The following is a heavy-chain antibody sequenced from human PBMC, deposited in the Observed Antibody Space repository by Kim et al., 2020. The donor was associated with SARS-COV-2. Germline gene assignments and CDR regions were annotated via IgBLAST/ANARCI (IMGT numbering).Heavy chain of an antibody. D-gene: IGHD5-12*01. CDR1: GGSISSGGYY. CDR2: IYYSGST. Sequence: SETLSLTCTVSGGSISSGGYYWSWIRQHPGKGLEWIGYIYYSGSTYYNPSLKSRVTISVDTSKNQFSLKLSSVTAADTAVYHCARASGYGNYYYYGMDVWGQGTTVTVSS. CDR3: ARASGYGNYYYYGMDV. J-gene: IGHJ6*02. V-gene: IGHV4-31*03.